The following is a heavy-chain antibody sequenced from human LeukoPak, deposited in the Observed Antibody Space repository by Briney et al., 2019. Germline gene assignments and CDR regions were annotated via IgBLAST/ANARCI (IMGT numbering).Heavy chain of an antibody. J-gene: IGHJ6*03. CDR3: ARVRALRYFDWLPNYYYMDV. CDR1: GYSISSGYY. D-gene: IGHD3-9*01. Sequence: SETLSLTCSVSGYSISSGYYWGWIRQPPGKGLEWIGSIYHSGSTYYNPSLKNRVTISVDTSKNQFSLKLSSVTAADTAVYYCARVRALRYFDWLPNYYYMDVLGKGTTVTVSS. V-gene: IGHV4-38-2*02. CDR2: IYHSGST.